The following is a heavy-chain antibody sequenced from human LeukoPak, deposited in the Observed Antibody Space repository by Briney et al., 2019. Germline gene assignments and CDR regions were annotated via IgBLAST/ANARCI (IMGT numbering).Heavy chain of an antibody. CDR3: HTVTTVFDY. Sequence: GGSLRLSCAASGFTFSSYGMHWVRQAPGKGLKWVAVISYDGSNKYYADSVKGRFTISRDNSKNTLYLQMNSLRAEDTAVSYCHTVTTVFDYWGQGTLVTVSS. CDR1: GFTFSSYG. V-gene: IGHV3-30*03. D-gene: IGHD4-17*01. CDR2: ISYDGSNK. J-gene: IGHJ4*02.